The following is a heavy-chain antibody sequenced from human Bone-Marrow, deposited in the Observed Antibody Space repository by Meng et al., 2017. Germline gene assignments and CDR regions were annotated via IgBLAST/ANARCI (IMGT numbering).Heavy chain of an antibody. J-gene: IGHJ4*02. CDR1: GGSFSGYY. D-gene: IGHD6-19*01. V-gene: IGHV4-34*01. CDR3: ARGARVAGTDY. Sequence: QVALQAGGASMLKPSETLSLTCAVYGGSFSGYYWSWIRQPPGKGLEWIGEINHSGSTNYNPSLKSRVTISVDTSKNQFSLKLSSVTAADTAVYYCARGARVAGTDYWGQGTLVTVAS. CDR2: INHSGST.